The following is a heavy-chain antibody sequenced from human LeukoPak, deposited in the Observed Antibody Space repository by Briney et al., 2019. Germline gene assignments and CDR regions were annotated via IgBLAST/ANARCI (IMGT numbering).Heavy chain of an antibody. Sequence: PGGSLRLSCAASGFTFSSYAMSWVRQAPGKGLEWVSAISGHGGSTYYAASVKGRFTISRDNFKNTLYLQMNSLRAEDTAVYYCAIDECGGDCYSPVYWGQGTLVTVSS. V-gene: IGHV3-23*01. CDR3: AIDECGGDCYSPVY. J-gene: IGHJ4*02. D-gene: IGHD2-21*02. CDR1: GFTFSSYA. CDR2: ISGHGGST.